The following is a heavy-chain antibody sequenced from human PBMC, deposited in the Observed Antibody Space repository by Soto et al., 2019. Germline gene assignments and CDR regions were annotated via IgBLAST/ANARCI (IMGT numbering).Heavy chain of an antibody. Sequence: EVQLVESGGGLVQPGGSLRLSCAASAFTFRNYWMSWVRQAPGKGLECVAKIKQDGSEKYYVDSVKGRFTISRDNAKNSVYLPMNSLTVEDTAMYYCARASRSTSGAIDYWGQGTLVTVSS. D-gene: IGHD2-2*01. CDR3: ARASRSTSGAIDY. CDR2: IKQDGSEK. J-gene: IGHJ4*02. CDR1: AFTFRNYW. V-gene: IGHV3-7*04.